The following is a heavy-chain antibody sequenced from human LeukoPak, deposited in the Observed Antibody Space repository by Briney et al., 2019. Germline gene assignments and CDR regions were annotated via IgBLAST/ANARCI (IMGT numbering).Heavy chain of an antibody. CDR3: AKEQQWLVIDY. CDR2: IWYDGSNK. V-gene: IGHV3-33*06. J-gene: IGHJ4*02. CDR1: GFTFSSYG. D-gene: IGHD6-19*01. Sequence: PGRSLRLSCAASGFTFSSYGMHWVRQAPGKGLEWVAVIWYDGSNKYYADSVKGRFTISRDNSKNTLYLQMNSLRAEDTALYYCAKEQQWLVIDYWGQGTLVTVSS.